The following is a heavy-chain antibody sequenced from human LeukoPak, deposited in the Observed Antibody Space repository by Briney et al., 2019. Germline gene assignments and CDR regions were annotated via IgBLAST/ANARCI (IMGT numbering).Heavy chain of an antibody. CDR3: ARDLGYYDILTGYSSSYP. CDR1: GGTFSSYA. D-gene: IGHD3-9*01. V-gene: IGHV1-69*13. CDR2: IIPIFGTA. J-gene: IGHJ5*02. Sequence: SVKVSCKASGGTFSSYAISWVRQAPGQGLEWLGGIIPIFGTANYAQKFQGRVTITADESTSTAYMELSSLRSEDTAVYYCARDLGYYDILTGYSSSYPWGQGTLVTVSS.